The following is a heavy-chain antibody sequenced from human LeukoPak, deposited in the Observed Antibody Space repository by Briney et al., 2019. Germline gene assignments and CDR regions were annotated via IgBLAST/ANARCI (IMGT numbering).Heavy chain of an antibody. Sequence: SVKVSCKASGGTFSNYAISWLRQAPGQGLGWMGGIIPIFGTANYAQKFQGRVTITADESTSTAYMELSSLRSEDTAVYYCARNCGGDCFIPYFDYWGQGTLVTVSS. D-gene: IGHD2-21*01. J-gene: IGHJ4*02. CDR3: ARNCGGDCFIPYFDY. CDR2: IIPIFGTA. V-gene: IGHV1-69*01. CDR1: GGTFSNYA.